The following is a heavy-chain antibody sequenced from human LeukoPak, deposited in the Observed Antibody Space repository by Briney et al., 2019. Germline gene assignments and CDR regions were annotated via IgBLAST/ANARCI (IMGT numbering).Heavy chain of an antibody. D-gene: IGHD5-12*01. Sequence: GRSLRLSCAASGFTFSSYGMHWVRQAPGKGLEWVAFIRYDGSNKYYADSVKGRFTISRDNSKNTLYLQMNSLRAEDTAVYYCARRKGYSGYDGAFDIWGQGTMVTVSS. V-gene: IGHV3-33*08. J-gene: IGHJ3*02. CDR3: ARRKGYSGYDGAFDI. CDR2: IRYDGSNK. CDR1: GFTFSSYG.